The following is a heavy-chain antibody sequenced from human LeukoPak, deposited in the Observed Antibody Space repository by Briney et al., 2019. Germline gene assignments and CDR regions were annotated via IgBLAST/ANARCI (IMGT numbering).Heavy chain of an antibody. CDR2: IYYSGST. J-gene: IGHJ4*02. CDR3: ARGRGSYPTTIDY. V-gene: IGHV4-61*01. D-gene: IGHD1-26*01. CDR1: GGSVSSGSYF. Sequence: PSETLSLTCTVSGGSVSSGSYFWSWLRQPPGTGLEWIGYIYYSGSTNYNPSLKSRVTISKDTSKNQFSLELMSVTAADTAVYYCARGRGSYPTTIDYWGQGALVTVSS.